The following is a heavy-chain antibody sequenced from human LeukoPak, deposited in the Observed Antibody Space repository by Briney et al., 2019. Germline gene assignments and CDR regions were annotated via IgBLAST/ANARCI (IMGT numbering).Heavy chain of an antibody. CDR2: MNVYSGDA. CDR1: GYIFTAYY. J-gene: IGHJ5*02. D-gene: IGHD3-10*01. CDR3: ARPGNWWFDP. V-gene: IGHV1-2*02. Sequence: ASVKVSCKASGYIFTAYYMHWVRQAPGQGLEWMRWMNVYSGDATYAQKFQGRVTMTRDTSISTAYMELSTLTPDDTAVYYCARPGNWWFDPWGQGTLVTVSS.